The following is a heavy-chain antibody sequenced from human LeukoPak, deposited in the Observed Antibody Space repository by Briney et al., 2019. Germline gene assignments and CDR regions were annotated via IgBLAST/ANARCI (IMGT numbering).Heavy chain of an antibody. CDR1: GGSIRSSY. Sequence: PSETLSLTCTVSGGSIRSSYLSWIRQPAGEGLQWIGRISASGGTDFNPSLQSRVTMSVDTSKNHLSLTLTSVTAADTAVYYCAREWRAAAGIWFDPWGQGTLVTVSS. J-gene: IGHJ5*02. V-gene: IGHV4-4*07. CDR2: ISASGGT. D-gene: IGHD6-13*01. CDR3: AREWRAAAGIWFDP.